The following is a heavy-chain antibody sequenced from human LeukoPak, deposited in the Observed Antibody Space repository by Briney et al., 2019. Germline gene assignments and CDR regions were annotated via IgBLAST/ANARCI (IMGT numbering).Heavy chain of an antibody. J-gene: IGHJ4*02. D-gene: IGHD6-19*01. CDR1: GGSISSYY. V-gene: IGHV4-59*08. CDR3: ASSGWYVDYFDY. Sequence: SETLSLTCTVSGGSISSYYWSWIRQPRGKGLEWIGYIYYSGSTNYNPSLKSRVTISVDTSKNQFSLKLSSVTAADTAVYYCASSGWYVDYFDYWGQGTLVTVSS. CDR2: IYYSGST.